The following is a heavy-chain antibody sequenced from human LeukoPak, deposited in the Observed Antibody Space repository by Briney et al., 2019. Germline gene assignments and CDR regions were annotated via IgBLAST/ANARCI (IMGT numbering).Heavy chain of an antibody. D-gene: IGHD1-7*01. V-gene: IGHV4-38-2*02. J-gene: IGHJ3*02. CDR2: IFHSGKT. Sequence: SETLSLTCTVSGYSMSSGYYWGWFRQPPGKGLEWIGSIFHSGKTYYNPSLKSRVTISVDASKNQFSLKVNSVTAADTAIYYCARVGYNWNLWFDTWGQGTKVTVSS. CDR1: GYSMSSGYY. CDR3: ARVGYNWNLWFDT.